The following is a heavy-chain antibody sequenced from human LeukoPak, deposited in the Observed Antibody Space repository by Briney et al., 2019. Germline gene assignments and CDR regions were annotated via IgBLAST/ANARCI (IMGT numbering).Heavy chain of an antibody. CDR1: GFAFSTYT. CDR2: INSGGTTT. D-gene: IGHD3-22*01. Sequence: GGSLRLSCEACGFAFSTYTMNWDRQAPGKGLEWVASINSGGTTTHYAFSVKGRFTISRDNAQNVLYLQMNGLRADDAAVYYCLRGDSRDFWGQGTLVTVSS. V-gene: IGHV3-21*06. J-gene: IGHJ4*02. CDR3: LRGDSRDF.